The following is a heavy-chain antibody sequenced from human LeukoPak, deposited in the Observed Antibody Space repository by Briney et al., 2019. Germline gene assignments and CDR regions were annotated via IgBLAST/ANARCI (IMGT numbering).Heavy chain of an antibody. Sequence: PGGSLRLSCAASGFTFSSCSMTWVRQAPGKGLEWVSYISSSSSTIYYADSVKGRFTISRDNAKNPLYLQMNSLRDEDTAVYYCARDYYDSSGYYSRYYYGMDVWGQGTTVTVSS. CDR1: GFTFSSCS. CDR3: ARDYYDSSGYYSRYYYGMDV. D-gene: IGHD3-22*01. J-gene: IGHJ6*02. V-gene: IGHV3-48*02. CDR2: ISSSSSTI.